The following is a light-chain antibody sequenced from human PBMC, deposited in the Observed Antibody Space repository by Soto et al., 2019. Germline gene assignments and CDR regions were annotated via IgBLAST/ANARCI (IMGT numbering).Light chain of an antibody. CDR3: QQRSNWPLT. CDR1: QSVSSY. J-gene: IGKJ4*01. CDR2: DAS. Sequence: EIVLTQSPATLSLSPGERATLSCRASQSVSSYLAWYQQKPGTAPRLLIYDASNQAPGIPARFSGSGSGTDFTLTNSSLEPEDFAVYYCQQRSNWPLTFGGGTKVDIK. V-gene: IGKV3-11*01.